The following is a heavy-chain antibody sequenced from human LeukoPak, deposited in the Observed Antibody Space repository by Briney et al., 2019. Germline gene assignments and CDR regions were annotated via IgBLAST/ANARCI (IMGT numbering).Heavy chain of an antibody. Sequence: SETLSLTCSVSGGSMTPYYWSWVRQPPGKGLELIGCISYSGSATYNPSLTGRVSLSINTSKNQFPLKLNSMTTADTAVYYCARGGWSIGYWGQGSLVTVSS. D-gene: IGHD6-19*01. J-gene: IGHJ4*02. V-gene: IGHV4-59*01. CDR2: ISYSGSA. CDR3: ARGGWSIGY. CDR1: GGSMTPYY.